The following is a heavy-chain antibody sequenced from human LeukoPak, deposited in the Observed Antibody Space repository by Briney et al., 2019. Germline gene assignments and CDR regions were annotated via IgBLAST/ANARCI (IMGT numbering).Heavy chain of an antibody. CDR2: ISVSGGST. CDR1: GFTFSSYP. Sequence: GGSLRLSCAATGFTFSSYPMSWFRQAPGKGLEWVSAISVSGGSTWSADSVKGRFTISRDNSKNTLYLQMNSLRAEDTALYYCAKGSSGYYYGYFDYWGQGTQVTVSS. CDR3: AKGSSGYYYGYFDY. V-gene: IGHV3-23*01. J-gene: IGHJ4*02. D-gene: IGHD3-22*01.